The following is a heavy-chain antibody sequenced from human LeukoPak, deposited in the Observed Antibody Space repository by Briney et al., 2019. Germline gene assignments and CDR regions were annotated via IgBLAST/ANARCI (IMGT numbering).Heavy chain of an antibody. CDR2: ISYDGSNK. Sequence: PGRSLRLSCAASGFTFSSYGTHWVRQAPGKGLEWVAVISYDGSNKYYADSVKGRFTISRDNSKNTLYLQMNSLRTEDTAVYYCARASHIAAADEPAFDPWGQGTLVTVSS. V-gene: IGHV3-30*03. J-gene: IGHJ5*02. CDR1: GFTFSSYG. D-gene: IGHD6-13*01. CDR3: ARASHIAAADEPAFDP.